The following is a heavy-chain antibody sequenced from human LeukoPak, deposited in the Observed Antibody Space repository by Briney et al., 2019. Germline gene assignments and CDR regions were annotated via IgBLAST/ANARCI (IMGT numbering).Heavy chain of an antibody. CDR1: GFTVSSNY. CDR3: ARDAREADGYNRYYYYYYGMDV. V-gene: IGHV3-66*01. CDR2: IYSGGST. D-gene: IGHD5-24*01. J-gene: IGHJ6*02. Sequence: GGSLRPSCAASGFTVSSNYMSWVRQAPGKGLEWVSVIYSGGSTYYADSVKGRFTISRDNSKNTLYLQMNSLRAEDTAVYYCARDAREADGYNRYYYYYYGMDVWGQGTTVTVSS.